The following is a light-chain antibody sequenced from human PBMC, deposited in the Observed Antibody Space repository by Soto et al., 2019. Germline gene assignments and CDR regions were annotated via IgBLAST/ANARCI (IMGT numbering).Light chain of an antibody. V-gene: IGKV3-20*01. Sequence: EIVLTQSPGALSLSPGERATLSSRASQSLTSSYLAWYQQKPGQAPRLLIYGASSRATGIPDRFSGSGSGTDFTLTINRLEPEDFAVYYCQQYDSSPPSYTFGQGTKLEIK. CDR2: GAS. CDR3: QQYDSSPPSYT. J-gene: IGKJ2*01. CDR1: QSLTSSY.